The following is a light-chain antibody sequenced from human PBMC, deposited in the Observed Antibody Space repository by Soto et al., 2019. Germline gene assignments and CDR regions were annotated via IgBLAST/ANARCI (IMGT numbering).Light chain of an antibody. CDR3: QHYSNWPPWT. V-gene: IGKV3-15*01. CDR1: QSVSSN. Sequence: EIVMTQSPATLSVSPGERATLSCRASQSVSSNLAWYQQKPGQAPRLLIYGASTRATGIPARFSGSASGTEFTLTISSLQSEDFAVYYCQHYSNWPPWTFGQGTKVEV. CDR2: GAS. J-gene: IGKJ1*01.